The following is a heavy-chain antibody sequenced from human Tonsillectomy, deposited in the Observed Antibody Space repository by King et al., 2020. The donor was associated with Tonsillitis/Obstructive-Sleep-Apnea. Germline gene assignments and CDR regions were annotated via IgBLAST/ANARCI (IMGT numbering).Heavy chain of an antibody. CDR2: INPNSGGT. J-gene: IGHJ6*02. Sequence: QLVQSGAEVKKSGASMKLSCKASGYTFTGYYMHWVRQAPGQGPEWMGWINPNSGGTNYAQKFQGRVTMTRDTSISTAYMELSRLRSDDTAIYYCARCDYSGYDYCYYGLDVWGQGTTVTVSS. CDR1: GYTFTGYY. V-gene: IGHV1-2*02. D-gene: IGHD5-12*01. CDR3: ARCDYSGYDYCYYGLDV.